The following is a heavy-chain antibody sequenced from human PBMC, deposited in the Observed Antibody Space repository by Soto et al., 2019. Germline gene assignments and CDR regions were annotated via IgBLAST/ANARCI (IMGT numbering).Heavy chain of an antibody. J-gene: IGHJ4*02. V-gene: IGHV3-7*04. CDR1: GFTFSTYW. D-gene: IGHD7-27*01. CDR2: IRPDGSEA. CDR3: AREGWGSLLDH. Sequence: EVQLVESGGDLVQPGGSLRFSCAASGFTFSTYWMTWFRQVPGKWLEWVANIRPDGSEAGYVDSVKGRFTISRDNDKNSLHLHMSSLSGDHTAVYYCAREGWGSLLDHWGLGTLVTVSS.